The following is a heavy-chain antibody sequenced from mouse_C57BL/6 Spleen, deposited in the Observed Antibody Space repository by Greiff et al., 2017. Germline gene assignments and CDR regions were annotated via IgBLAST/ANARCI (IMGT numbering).Heavy chain of an antibody. CDR2: IYPRSGNT. J-gene: IGHJ4*01. CDR1: GYTFTSYG. Sequence: VQLVESGAELARPGASVKLSCKASGYTFTSYGISWVKQRTGQGLEWIGEIYPRSGNTYYNEKFKGKATLTADKSSSTAYMELRSLTSEDSAVYFGARCGNYSYYAMDYWGQGTSVTVSS. V-gene: IGHV1-81*01. CDR3: ARCGNYSYYAMDY. D-gene: IGHD2-1*01.